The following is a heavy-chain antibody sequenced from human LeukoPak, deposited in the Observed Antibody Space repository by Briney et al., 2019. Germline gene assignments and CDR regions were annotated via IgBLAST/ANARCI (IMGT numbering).Heavy chain of an antibody. J-gene: IGHJ3*02. CDR2: IVVGSGNT. CDR1: GFTFTSSA. V-gene: IGHV1-58*02. D-gene: IGHD5-24*01. Sequence: SVKVSCKVSGFTFTSSAMQWVRQARGQRLEWIGWIVVGSGNTNYAQKFQERVTITRDMSTSTAYMELSSLRSKDTAVYYCAAVKAIIEHRRGAFDIWGQGTMVTVSS. CDR3: AAVKAIIEHRRGAFDI.